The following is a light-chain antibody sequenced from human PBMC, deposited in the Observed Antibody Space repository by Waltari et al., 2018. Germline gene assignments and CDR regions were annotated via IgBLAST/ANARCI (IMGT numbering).Light chain of an antibody. V-gene: IGKV4-1*01. J-gene: IGKJ1*01. CDR3: QQYYITPPT. CDR2: WAS. Sequence: DIVMTQSPDSLTVSLGERATVNCKSIQSVLSSSNNKNFLAWYQQKPGHPPKLLIYWASTRGSGVPDRFSGSGSGTDFTLTISSLQAEDVAVYYCQQYYITPPTFGQGTKVEIK. CDR1: QSVLSSSNNKNF.